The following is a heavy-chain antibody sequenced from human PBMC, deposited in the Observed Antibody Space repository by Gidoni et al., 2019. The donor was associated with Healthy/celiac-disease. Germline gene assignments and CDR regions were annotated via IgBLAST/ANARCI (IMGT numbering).Heavy chain of an antibody. J-gene: IGHJ4*02. CDR2: IYWNDDK. CDR3: ARYTIIRPSFDY. D-gene: IGHD3-10*01. CDR1: GFSLRNTEVG. Sequence: QITLKESGPTLVKPTQTLTLTCTFSGFSLRNTEVGVGCIRQPSGKALEWLALIYWNDDKRYSPSLKSRLTITMDTSKNQVVLTMTNIDPVDTATYYCARYTIIRPSFDYWGQGTLVTVSS. V-gene: IGHV2-5*01.